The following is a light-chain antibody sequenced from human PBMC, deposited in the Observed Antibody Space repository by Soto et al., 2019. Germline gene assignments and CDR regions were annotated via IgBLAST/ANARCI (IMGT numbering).Light chain of an antibody. J-gene: IGKJ1*01. Sequence: EIVMTQSTGTLSVSPGERATLSCRASQSVSSNLAWYQQKPGPTPRLLIYGASTRATVIPSRFSGSRSGTEFSLTISSMQSEDFAVYYCQQYNNWLRTFGQGTKVEIK. V-gene: IGKV3-15*01. CDR2: GAS. CDR1: QSVSSN. CDR3: QQYNNWLRT.